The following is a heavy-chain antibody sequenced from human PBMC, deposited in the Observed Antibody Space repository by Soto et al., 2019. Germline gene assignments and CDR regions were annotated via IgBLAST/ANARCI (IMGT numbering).Heavy chain of an antibody. J-gene: IGHJ3*02. CDR1: GGSFSGYY. V-gene: IGHV4-34*01. CDR3: ASFSVASDAFDI. Sequence: PSETLSLTCAVYGGSFSGYYWSWIRQPPGKGLEWIGEINHSGSTNYNPSLKSRVTISVDKSKNQFSLKVRSVTAADTAMYYCASFSVASDAFDIWGQGTMVTVSS. D-gene: IGHD5-12*01. CDR2: INHSGST.